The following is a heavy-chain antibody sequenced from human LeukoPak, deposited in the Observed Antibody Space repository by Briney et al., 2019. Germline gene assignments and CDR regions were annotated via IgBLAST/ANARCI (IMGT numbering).Heavy chain of an antibody. CDR1: GYAFTNYG. CDR2: INPDHGNT. V-gene: IGHV1-18*01. CDR3: GRVGTGSYYLDS. Sequence: ASVKVSCKASGYAFTNYGLGWVRQAPGQGLEWMGWINPDHGNTHYAQNFQGRVTMTTEASTNTAYMDLRSLRSDDTALYYCGRVGTGSYYLDSWGQRTLVTVSS. J-gene: IGHJ4*02. D-gene: IGHD1-26*01.